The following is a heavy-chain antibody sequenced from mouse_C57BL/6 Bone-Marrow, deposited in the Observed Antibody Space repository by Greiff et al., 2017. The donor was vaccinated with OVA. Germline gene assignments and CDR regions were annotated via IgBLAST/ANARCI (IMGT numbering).Heavy chain of an antibody. Sequence: VKLQESDAELVKPGASVKISCKVSGYTFTDHTIHWMKQRPEQGLEWIGYIYPRDGSTKYNEKFKGKATLTADKSSSTAYMQLNSLTSEDSAVYCCASSKSSPPLYDYDGSFAYWGQGTLVTVSA. CDR3: ASSKSSPPLYDYDGSFAY. CDR1: GYTFTDHT. J-gene: IGHJ3*01. CDR2: IYPRDGST. V-gene: IGHV1-78*01. D-gene: IGHD2-4*01.